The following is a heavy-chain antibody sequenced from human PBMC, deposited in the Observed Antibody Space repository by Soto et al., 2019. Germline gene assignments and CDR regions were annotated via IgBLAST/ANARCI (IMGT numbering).Heavy chain of an antibody. V-gene: IGHV3-23*01. J-gene: IGHJ4*02. CDR2: IDGSGAGA. D-gene: IGHD3-9*01. Sequence: EVQLLESGGGLVQPGGSLRLSCAASGFTFRSYAMSWVRQAPGRGLECVSSIDGSGAGAYYADSVKGRFTITRDNSKNTLDLQMNSLRAEDTGVYYCAKGDILTGSKEGWDYWGQGTLVTVSS. CDR1: GFTFRSYA. CDR3: AKGDILTGSKEGWDY.